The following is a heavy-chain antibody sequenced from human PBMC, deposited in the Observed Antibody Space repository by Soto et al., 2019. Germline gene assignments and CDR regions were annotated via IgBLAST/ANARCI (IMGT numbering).Heavy chain of an antibody. J-gene: IGHJ4*02. CDR3: TRNVWFGGVVYFDY. V-gene: IGHV3-66*01. Sequence: GGSLRLSCAASGFTVSSNYMSWVRQAPGKGLEWVSVIYSGGSTYYADSVKGRFTISRDNSKNTLYLQMNSLRAEDTAVYYCTRNVWFGGVVYFDYWGQGTLVTVSS. CDR1: GFTVSSNY. CDR2: IYSGGST. D-gene: IGHD3-10*01.